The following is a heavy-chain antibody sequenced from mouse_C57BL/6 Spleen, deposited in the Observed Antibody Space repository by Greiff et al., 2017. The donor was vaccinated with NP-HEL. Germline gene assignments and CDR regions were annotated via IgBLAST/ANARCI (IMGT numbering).Heavy chain of an antibody. CDR1: GFTFSSYA. J-gene: IGHJ4*01. CDR3: ARDLWDGEYYAMDY. D-gene: IGHD4-1*01. CDR2: ISDGGSYT. V-gene: IGHV5-4*01. Sequence: EVQRVESGGGLVKPGGSLKLSCAASGFTFSSYAMSWVRQTPEKRLEWVATISDGGSYTYYPDNVKGRFTISRDNAKNNLYLQMSHLKSEDTAMYYCARDLWDGEYYAMDYWGQGTSVTVSS.